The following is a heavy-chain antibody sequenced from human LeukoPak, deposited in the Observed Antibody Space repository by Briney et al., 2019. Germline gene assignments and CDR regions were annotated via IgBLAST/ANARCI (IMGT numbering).Heavy chain of an antibody. Sequence: GGSLRLSCAASGFTFSSYAMTWVRQAPGKGLEWVSDINGSGGSTYYADSVKGRFTISRDNSKNTLYLQMNSLRAEDTAVYYCANAPYSSSWHTWGQGTLVTVSS. CDR2: INGSGGST. V-gene: IGHV3-23*01. CDR3: ANAPYSSSWHT. CDR1: GFTFSSYA. D-gene: IGHD6-13*01. J-gene: IGHJ4*02.